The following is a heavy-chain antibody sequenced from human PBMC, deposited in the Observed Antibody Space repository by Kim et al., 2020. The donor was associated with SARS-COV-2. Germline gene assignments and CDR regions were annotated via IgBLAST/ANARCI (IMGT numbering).Heavy chain of an antibody. CDR1: GFTFSSYG. CDR3: ARDRYYYGSGSYSLHYYYGMDV. V-gene: IGHV3-33*01. D-gene: IGHD3-10*01. CDR2: IWYDGSNK. J-gene: IGHJ6*02. Sequence: GGSLRLSCAASGFTFSSYGMHWVRQAPGKGLEWVAVIWYDGSNKYYADSVKGRFTISRDNSKNTLYLQMNSLRAEDTAVYYCARDRYYYGSGSYSLHYYYGMDVWGQGPTVTVSS.